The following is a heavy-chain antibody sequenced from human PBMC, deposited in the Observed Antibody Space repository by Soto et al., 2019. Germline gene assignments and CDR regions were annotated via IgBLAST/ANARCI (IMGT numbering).Heavy chain of an antibody. V-gene: IGHV3-21*01. Sequence: GGSLRLSCAASGFTFSSYSMNWVRQAPGKGLEWVSSISSSSSYIYYADSVKGRFTISRDNAKNSLYLQMNSLRAEDTAVYYCARVQAPVVVVAATGVDYWGQGTLVTVSS. CDR1: GFTFSSYS. CDR2: ISSSSSYI. CDR3: ARVQAPVVVVAATGVDY. J-gene: IGHJ4*02. D-gene: IGHD2-15*01.